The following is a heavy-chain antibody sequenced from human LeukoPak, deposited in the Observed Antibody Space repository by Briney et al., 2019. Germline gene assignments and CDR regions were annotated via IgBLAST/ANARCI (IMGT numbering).Heavy chain of an antibody. V-gene: IGHV3-7*01. CDR2: LNPDGSAK. Sequence: GGSLRLSCAASGFTFSSSWMAWVRQAPGKGLQWVANLNPDGSAKNYLDSVRGRFSISRDNARNSVYLQINSLRAEDTAVYYCARDRAYDVFDYWGQGTLVTVSS. D-gene: IGHD5-12*01. J-gene: IGHJ4*02. CDR3: ARDRAYDVFDY. CDR1: GFTFSSSW.